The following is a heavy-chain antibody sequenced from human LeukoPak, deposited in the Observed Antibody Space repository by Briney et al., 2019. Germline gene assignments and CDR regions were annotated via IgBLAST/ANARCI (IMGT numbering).Heavy chain of an antibody. J-gene: IGHJ4*02. CDR3: TRGSVGADY. CDR1: GGSISSGSSY. D-gene: IGHD1-26*01. V-gene: IGHV4-61*02. CDR2: IYTSGTT. Sequence: SETLSLTCTVSGGSISSGSSYWSWIRQPAGKGLEWIGRIYTSGTTNYNPSLKSRVTISGDTSKNQFSLKLSSVTAADTAVYYCTRGSVGADYWGQGTLVTVSS.